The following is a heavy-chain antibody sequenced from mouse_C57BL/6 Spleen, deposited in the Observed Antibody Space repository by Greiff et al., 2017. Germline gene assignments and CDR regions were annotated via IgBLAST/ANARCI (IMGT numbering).Heavy chain of an antibody. CDR2: IDPSSGGT. V-gene: IGHV1-62-3*01. J-gene: IGHJ3*01. CDR3: ARSVVDDSFAC. Sequence: QVQLQQPGAELVKPGASVKLSCKASGYAFTSSWMHWVKQRPGRGLEWIGRIDPSSGGTKYNEKFKSKATLTVDKPSSTAYMQLSSLTSEDSAVXNCARSVVDDSFACWGQGTLVTVSA. CDR1: GYAFTSSW. D-gene: IGHD1-1*01.